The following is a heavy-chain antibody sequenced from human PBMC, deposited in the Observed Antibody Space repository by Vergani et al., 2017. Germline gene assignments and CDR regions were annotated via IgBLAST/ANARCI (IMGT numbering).Heavy chain of an antibody. Sequence: QVQLVQSGTEIKKPGSSVKVSCKAFGGTFSSNTISWVRQAPGQGLEWMARIIPVIDRKDYAQKFQDRDTITAERSTNTAYMDLSRLKNEDTAVYFCAREKWERFYGLGSWGHGMDVWGQGTTVIVSS. J-gene: IGHJ6*02. CDR1: GGTFSSNT. D-gene: IGHD3-10*01. CDR3: AREKWERFYGLGSWGHGMDV. CDR2: IIPVIDRK. V-gene: IGHV1-69*08.